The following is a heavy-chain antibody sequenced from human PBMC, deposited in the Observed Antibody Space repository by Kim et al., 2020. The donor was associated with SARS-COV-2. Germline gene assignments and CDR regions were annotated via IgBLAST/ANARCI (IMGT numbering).Heavy chain of an antibody. CDR2: IIPILGTA. J-gene: IGHJ6*02. CDR3: ARAVDIVATIAVARYYYYYGMDV. CDR1: GGTFSSYA. D-gene: IGHD5-12*01. Sequence: SVKVSCKASGGTFSSYAISWVRQAPGQGLEWMGGIIPILGTANYAQKFQGRVTITADESTSTAYMELSSLRSEDTAVYYCARAVDIVATIAVARYYYYYGMDVWGQGTTVTVSS. V-gene: IGHV1-69*13.